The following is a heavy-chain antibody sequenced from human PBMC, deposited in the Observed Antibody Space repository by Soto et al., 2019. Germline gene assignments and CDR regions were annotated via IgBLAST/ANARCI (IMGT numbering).Heavy chain of an antibody. CDR3: ARGGDYGVFDP. CDR2: ITGSGDGT. D-gene: IGHD3-16*01. Sequence: GGSLRLSYAASGFTFSRYAMRWVRQAPGKELQWVSSITGSGDGTYYADSVKGRFTISRDNSKEILFLLMNSLRVEDTAVYYCARGGDYGVFDPWGQGTLVTVSS. V-gene: IGHV3-23*01. J-gene: IGHJ5*02. CDR1: GFTFSRYA.